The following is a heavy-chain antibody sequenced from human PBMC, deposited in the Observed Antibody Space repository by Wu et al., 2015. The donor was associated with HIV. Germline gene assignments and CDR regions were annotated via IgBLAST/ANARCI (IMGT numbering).Heavy chain of an antibody. CDR3: ARLYCSSTSCYNWFDP. CDR1: GYTFTSYG. V-gene: IGHV1-18*01. Sequence: QVQLVQSGNEMKKPGSSVRVSCKASGYTFTSYGISWVRQAPGQGLEWMGWISAYNGNTNYAQKLQGRVTMTTDTSTSTAYMELRSLRSDDTAVYYCARLYCSSTSCYNWFDPVGPGNPGHRLL. J-gene: IGHJ5*02. CDR2: ISAYNGNT. D-gene: IGHD2-2*01.